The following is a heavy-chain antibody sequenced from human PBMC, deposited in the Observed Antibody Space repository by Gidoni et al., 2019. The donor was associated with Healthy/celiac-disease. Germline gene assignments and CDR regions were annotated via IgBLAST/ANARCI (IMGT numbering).Heavy chain of an antibody. CDR2: INHSGST. CDR1: GGSFSGYY. J-gene: IGHJ5*02. D-gene: IGHD6-19*01. Sequence: QVQLQQWGAGLLKPSETLSLMCAVYGGSFSGYYWSWIRQPPGKGLEWIGEINHSGSTKYNRSLKSRVNISVDTSKNQFSLKLSSVTAADKALYYCARGNGREVAGNWFDPWGQGSLVTVSS. CDR3: ARGNGREVAGNWFDP. V-gene: IGHV4-34*02.